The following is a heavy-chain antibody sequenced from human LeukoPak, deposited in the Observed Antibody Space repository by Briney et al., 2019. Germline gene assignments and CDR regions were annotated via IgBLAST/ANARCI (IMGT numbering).Heavy chain of an antibody. CDR3: ARERVVRGYSGYDFDY. J-gene: IGHJ4*02. V-gene: IGHV3-33*01. D-gene: IGHD5-12*01. CDR1: GFTFSTYE. Sequence: PGRSLRLSCAASGFTFSTYEMHWVRQAPGKGLEWVADIGFDGSNKYYADSVKGRFTISRDNAKSTLYLQMNSLRAEDTAVYYCARERVVRGYSGYDFDYWGQGTLVTVSS. CDR2: IGFDGSNK.